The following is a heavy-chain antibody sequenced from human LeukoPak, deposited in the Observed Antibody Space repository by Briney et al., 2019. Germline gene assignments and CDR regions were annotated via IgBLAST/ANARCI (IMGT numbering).Heavy chain of an antibody. Sequence: ASVKVSCKASGYTFTSYGISWVRQAPGQGLEWMGWISAYNGNTTYAQKLQGSVTMTTDTSTSTAYMELRSLRSDDTAVYYCARGAHDFWSGLYNYWGQGTLVTVSS. CDR2: ISAYNGNT. V-gene: IGHV1-18*01. J-gene: IGHJ4*02. D-gene: IGHD3-3*01. CDR3: ARGAHDFWSGLYNY. CDR1: GYTFTSYG.